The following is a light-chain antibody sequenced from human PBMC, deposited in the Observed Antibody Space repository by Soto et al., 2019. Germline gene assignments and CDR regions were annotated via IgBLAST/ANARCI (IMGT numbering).Light chain of an antibody. CDR2: AAS. CDR1: QSISSY. Sequence: DIQMTQSPSSLSASVGDRVTITCRASQSISSYLAWYQQKPGKAPKLLTYAASTLQSGVPSRFSGSGSGTDFTLTISCLQSEDFATYYCQQYYSYPPITFGQGTRLEIK. J-gene: IGKJ5*01. V-gene: IGKV1-9*01. CDR3: QQYYSYPPIT.